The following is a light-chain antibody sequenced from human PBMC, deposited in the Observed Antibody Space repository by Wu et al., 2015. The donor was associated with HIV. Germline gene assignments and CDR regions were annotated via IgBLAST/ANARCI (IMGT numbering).Light chain of an antibody. Sequence: EIVLTQSPGTLSLSPGERATLSCRASQSVSSTYLAWYQQKPGRAPRLLIYGVSSRATGFPDRFSGSGSGTDFTLTISRLEPEDFAVYYCQRSGTFGQGTKVEIK. J-gene: IGKJ1*01. CDR1: QSVSSTY. V-gene: IGKV3-20*01. CDR3: QRSGT. CDR2: GVS.